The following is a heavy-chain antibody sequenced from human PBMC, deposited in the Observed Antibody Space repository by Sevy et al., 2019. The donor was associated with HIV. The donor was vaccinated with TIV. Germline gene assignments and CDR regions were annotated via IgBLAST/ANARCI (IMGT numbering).Heavy chain of an antibody. D-gene: IGHD2-15*01. CDR2: MNFNSGNT. CDR3: ARGPPIVVVVTAPYYNYYYGMDV. J-gene: IGHJ6*02. CDR1: GYSFNTYD. Sequence: ASVKVSCMASGYSFNTYDINWVRQATGQGLEWMGWMNFNSGNTVYAQKFQGRVTFTGNTSISTAYMELSRLISEDTAVYFCARGPPIVVVVTAPYYNYYYGMDVWGQGTTVTVSS. V-gene: IGHV1-8*03.